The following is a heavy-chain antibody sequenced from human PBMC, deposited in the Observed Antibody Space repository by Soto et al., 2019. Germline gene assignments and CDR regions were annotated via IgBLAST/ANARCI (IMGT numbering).Heavy chain of an antibody. D-gene: IGHD3-10*01. CDR3: AGHPGGGGY. CDR1: GFTVSNNY. CDR2: IYSGGYT. V-gene: IGHV3-53*01. J-gene: IGHJ4*02. Sequence: EVQLVESGGGLIQPGGSLRLSCAVSGFTVSNNYMSWVRQAPGKGLEGVSVIYSGGYTAYGDSVKGRFTISRDNSKNTLYPKKKGRSAGATAVFFWAGHPGGGGYWGQGTLVTVSS.